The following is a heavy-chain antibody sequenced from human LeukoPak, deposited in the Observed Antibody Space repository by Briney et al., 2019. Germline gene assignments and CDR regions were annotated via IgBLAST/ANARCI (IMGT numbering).Heavy chain of an antibody. CDR2: INPNSGGT. D-gene: IGHD2-15*01. Sequence: GASVKVSCKASGYTFTSYYMHWVRQAPGQGLEWMGWINPNSGGTNYAQKFQGRVTMTRDTSISTAYMELSRLRSDDTAVYYCARDRTGFPYYFDYWGQGTLVTVSS. V-gene: IGHV1-2*02. J-gene: IGHJ4*02. CDR3: ARDRTGFPYYFDY. CDR1: GYTFTSYY.